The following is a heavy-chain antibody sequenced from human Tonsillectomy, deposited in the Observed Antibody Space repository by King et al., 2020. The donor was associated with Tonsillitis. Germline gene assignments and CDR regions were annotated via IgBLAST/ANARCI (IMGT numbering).Heavy chain of an antibody. D-gene: IGHD1-26*01. CDR1: GGSISSHY. Sequence: QLQESGPGLVKPSETLSLTCTVSGGSISSHYWSWIRQPAGKGLEWIGLIYSSGSTSYNPSLKSRVTMSIDTSKTHFSLKLTAVTAADTAVYYCAREAGATRYFDYWGQGTLVTVSS. V-gene: IGHV4-4*07. J-gene: IGHJ4*02. CDR3: AREAGATRYFDY. CDR2: IYSSGST.